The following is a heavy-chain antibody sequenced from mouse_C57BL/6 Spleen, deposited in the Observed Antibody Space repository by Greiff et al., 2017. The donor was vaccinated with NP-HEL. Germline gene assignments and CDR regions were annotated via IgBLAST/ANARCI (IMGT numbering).Heavy chain of an antibody. J-gene: IGHJ2*01. CDR1: GYTFTDYY. V-gene: IGHV1-76*01. Sequence: VQLQQSGAELVRPGASVKLSCKASGYTFTDYYINWVKQRPGQGLEWIARIYPGSGNTYYNEKFKGKATLTAEKSSSTAYMQLSILTSEDSAVYSCAKGGQGGYWGQGTTLTVSS. D-gene: IGHD3-3*01. CDR2: IYPGSGNT. CDR3: AKGGQGGY.